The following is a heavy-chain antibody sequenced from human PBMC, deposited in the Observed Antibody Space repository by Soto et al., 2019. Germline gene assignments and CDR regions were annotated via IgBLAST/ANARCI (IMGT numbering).Heavy chain of an antibody. Sequence: QVQLVQSGAEVKKPGASVKVSCKASGYTFTSYGISWVRQAPGQGLEWMGWISANNGNTNYAPKLQGRVTMTTDTSTSTANVELRSLRSDETAVYYCARDRGSYALDYWVKGSLVTVSS. CDR2: ISANNGNT. CDR1: GYTFTSYG. J-gene: IGHJ4*02. CDR3: ARDRGSYALDY. D-gene: IGHD1-26*01. V-gene: IGHV1-18*01.